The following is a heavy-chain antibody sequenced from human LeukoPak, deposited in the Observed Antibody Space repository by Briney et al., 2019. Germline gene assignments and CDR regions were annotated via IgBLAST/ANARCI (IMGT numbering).Heavy chain of an antibody. CDR1: GYTFTGYY. CDR3: ARTDRYYYYGMDV. CDR2: INNNSGGT. V-gene: IGHV1-2*02. J-gene: IGHJ6*02. D-gene: IGHD1-14*01. Sequence: ASVKVSLKSSGYTFTGYYMHWVRQPPGQGREWSGWINNNSGGTNYAQKFQGRVTMTRDTSISTAYMELSRLRSDDTAVYYCARTDRYYYYGMDVWGQGTTVTVSS.